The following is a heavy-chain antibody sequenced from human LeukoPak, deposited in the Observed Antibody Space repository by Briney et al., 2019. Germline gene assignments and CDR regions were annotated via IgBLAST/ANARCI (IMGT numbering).Heavy chain of an antibody. CDR1: GGSFSSSDYY. Sequence: PSETLSLTCTVSGGSFSSSDYYWGWIRQPPGKGLEWIGSIYYSGTTYYNPSLKSRVTISVDTSKNQFSLKLSSVTAADTAVYYRARVSYSSSWYYHYMDVWGKGTTVTVSS. J-gene: IGHJ6*03. CDR3: ARVSYSSSWYYHYMDV. D-gene: IGHD6-13*01. CDR2: IYYSGTT. V-gene: IGHV4-39*07.